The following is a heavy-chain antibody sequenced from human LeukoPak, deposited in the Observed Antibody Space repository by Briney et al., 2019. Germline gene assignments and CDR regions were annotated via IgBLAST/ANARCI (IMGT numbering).Heavy chain of an antibody. J-gene: IGHJ4*02. CDR1: GGSISSYY. Sequence: PSETLSLTCTVSGGSISSYYWSWIRQPPGKGLEWIGYIYYSGSTNYNPSLKSRVTISVDTSKNQFSLKLSSVTAADTAVYYCARGGQYYYDSSGYYYEKLFDYWGQGTLVTVSS. V-gene: IGHV4-59*01. CDR2: IYYSGST. D-gene: IGHD3-22*01. CDR3: ARGGQYYYDSSGYYYEKLFDY.